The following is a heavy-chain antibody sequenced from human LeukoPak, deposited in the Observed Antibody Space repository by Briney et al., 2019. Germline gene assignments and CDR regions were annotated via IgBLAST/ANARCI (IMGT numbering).Heavy chain of an antibody. CDR1: GGSISSGGYY. J-gene: IGHJ5*02. CDR2: IYHSGST. V-gene: IGHV4-30-2*01. Sequence: SQTLSLTCTVSGGSISSGGYYWSWIRQPPGKGLEWIGYIYHSGSTYYNPSLKSRVTISVDRSKNQFSLKLSSVTAADTAVYYCARGLSDTIFGDNWFDPWGQGTLDTVSS. D-gene: IGHD3-3*01. CDR3: ARGLSDTIFGDNWFDP.